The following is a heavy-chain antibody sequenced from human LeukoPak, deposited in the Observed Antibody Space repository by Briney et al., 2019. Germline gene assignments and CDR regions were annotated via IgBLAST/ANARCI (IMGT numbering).Heavy chain of an antibody. D-gene: IGHD5-18*01. CDR3: ARATEDTAMVTDGYYFDY. CDR2: INPNSGGT. Sequence: GASVKVSCKASGYTFTGYYMHWVRQAPGQGLEWMGWINPNSGGTNYAQKFQGRVTMTRDTSISTAYMELSRLRSDDTAVYYCARATEDTAMVTDGYYFDYWGQGTLVTVSS. CDR1: GYTFTGYY. V-gene: IGHV1-2*02. J-gene: IGHJ4*02.